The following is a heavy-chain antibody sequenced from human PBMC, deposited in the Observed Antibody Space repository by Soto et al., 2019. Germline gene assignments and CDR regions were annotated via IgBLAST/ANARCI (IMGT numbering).Heavy chain of an antibody. Sequence: SVKVSCKASGGTFSSYAISWVRQAPGQGLEWMGGIIPIFGTANYAQKFQGRVTITADESTSTAYMELSSLRSEDTAVYYCARHIVVVTATRYYYYGMDVCGQGTTVTVSS. CDR2: IIPIFGTA. D-gene: IGHD2-21*02. CDR3: ARHIVVVTATRYYYYGMDV. V-gene: IGHV1-69*13. CDR1: GGTFSSYA. J-gene: IGHJ6*02.